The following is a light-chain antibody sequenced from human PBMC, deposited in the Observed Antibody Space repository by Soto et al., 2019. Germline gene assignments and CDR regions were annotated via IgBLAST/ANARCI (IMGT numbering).Light chain of an antibody. Sequence: IQLTQSRSSLSASVGDRVTITCRASQGISSYLAWYQKKPGKATKLLIYAASTLQSGAPSRFSGSGSGTDFTLTISSLQPEDFATYYRQQLTPITFGQGTRLEI. J-gene: IGKJ5*01. CDR3: QQLTPIT. V-gene: IGKV1-9*01. CDR2: AAS. CDR1: QGISSY.